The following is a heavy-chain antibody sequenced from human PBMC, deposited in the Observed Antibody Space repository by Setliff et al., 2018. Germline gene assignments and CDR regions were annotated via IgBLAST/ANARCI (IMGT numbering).Heavy chain of an antibody. Sequence: GGSLRLSCAASGLTFSSDAMSWVRQAPGKGLEWVSSVSVSGDNTYYTDSVKGRFTTSRDNSKNTLSLQMSSLRTEDTAIYFCAGQGPIFGSGLIPGFDQWGQGTMVTVSS. J-gene: IGHJ4*02. V-gene: IGHV3-23*01. CDR1: GLTFSSDA. CDR3: AGQGPIFGSGLIPGFDQ. CDR2: VSVSGDNT. D-gene: IGHD3-3*01.